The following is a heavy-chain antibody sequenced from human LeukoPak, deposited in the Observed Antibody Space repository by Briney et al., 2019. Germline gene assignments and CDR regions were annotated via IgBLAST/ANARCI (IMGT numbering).Heavy chain of an antibody. Sequence: PGGSLRLSCAASGFTFSSYWMHWVRQAPGKGLVWVSRINSDRSSTSYADSVRGRFTISRDNAKNTLYLQMNSLRAEDTAVYYCARAKVPAAINWFDPWGQGTLVTVSS. J-gene: IGHJ5*02. CDR2: INSDRSST. CDR1: GFTFSSYW. D-gene: IGHD2-2*01. CDR3: ARAKVPAAINWFDP. V-gene: IGHV3-74*01.